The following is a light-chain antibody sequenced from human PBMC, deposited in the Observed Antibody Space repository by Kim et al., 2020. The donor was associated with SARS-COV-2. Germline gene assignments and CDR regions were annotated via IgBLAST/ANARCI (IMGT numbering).Light chain of an antibody. CDR3: QQSDTFPWT. Sequence: SASVGDTVTITCRASQDIANWLALYQQKSGKVPKLLIYAASALQRGVSSRFSGSGSGTDFTLTISSVQPDDFANYYCQQSDTFPWTFGQGTKLEI. CDR1: QDIANW. CDR2: AAS. J-gene: IGKJ2*02. V-gene: IGKV1-12*01.